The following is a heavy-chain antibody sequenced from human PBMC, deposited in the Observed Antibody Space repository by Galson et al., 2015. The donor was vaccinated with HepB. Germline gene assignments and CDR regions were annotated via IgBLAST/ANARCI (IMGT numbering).Heavy chain of an antibody. Sequence: TLSLTCTVSGGSISSGDYYWSWIRQPPGKGLEWIGYIYYSGSTYHNPSLKSRVTISVDTSKNQFSLKLSSVTAADTAVYYCAREVGHDWGGYYYYGMDVWGQGTTVTVSS. V-gene: IGHV4-30-4*01. CDR3: AREVGHDWGGYYYYGMDV. CDR1: GGSISSGDYY. D-gene: IGHD3-16*01. CDR2: IYYSGST. J-gene: IGHJ6*02.